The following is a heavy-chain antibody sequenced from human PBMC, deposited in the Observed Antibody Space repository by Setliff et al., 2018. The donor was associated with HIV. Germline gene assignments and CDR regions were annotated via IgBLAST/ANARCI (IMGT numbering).Heavy chain of an antibody. CDR2: IYYSGST. V-gene: IGHV4-59*01. Sequence: PSETLSLTCTVSGGSIRSYYWSWIRQPPGKGLEWIGYIYYSGSTNYNPSLKSRVTISVDTSKNQFSLKLSSVTAADTAVYYCARAGGGGRWLHLSYSYFDLWGRGTLVTVSS. CDR1: GGSIRSYY. D-gene: IGHD3-16*01. CDR3: ARAGGGGRWLHLSYSYFDL. J-gene: IGHJ2*01.